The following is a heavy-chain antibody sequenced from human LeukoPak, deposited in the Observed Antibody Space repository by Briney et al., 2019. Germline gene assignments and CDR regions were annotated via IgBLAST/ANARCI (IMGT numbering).Heavy chain of an antibody. J-gene: IGHJ5*02. D-gene: IGHD1-26*01. V-gene: IGHV3-53*01. CDR2: IYSGGST. CDR3: ARDRSVGTTTGWFDP. Sequence: GGSLRLSCAASGFTVSSNYMNWVCQAPGKGLEWVSVIYSGGSTYYADSVKGRFTISRDNSKNTVFLQMNSLRGEDTAVYYCARDRSVGTTTGWFDPWGQGTLVTVSS. CDR1: GFTVSSNY.